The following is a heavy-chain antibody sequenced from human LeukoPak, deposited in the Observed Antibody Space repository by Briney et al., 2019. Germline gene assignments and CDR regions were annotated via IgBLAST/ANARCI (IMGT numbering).Heavy chain of an antibody. CDR1: GFTVSSNY. J-gene: IGHJ4*02. CDR2: ISGSGGST. V-gene: IGHV3-23*01. D-gene: IGHD6-13*01. CDR3: ANSGVVGGSSHFDY. Sequence: QLGGSLRLSCAASGFTVSSNYMSWVRQAPGKGLEWVSAISGSGGSTYYADSVKGRFTISRDNSKNTLYLQMNSLRAEDTAVYYCANSGVVGGSSHFDYWGQGTLVTVSS.